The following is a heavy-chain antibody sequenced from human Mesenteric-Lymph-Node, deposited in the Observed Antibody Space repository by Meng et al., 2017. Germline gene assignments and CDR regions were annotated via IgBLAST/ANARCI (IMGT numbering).Heavy chain of an antibody. CDR2: TSSSGSSI. D-gene: IGHD1-26*01. CDR3: VRVMGDNTLGDY. J-gene: IGHJ4*02. CDR1: GFTFSSYE. V-gene: IGHV3-48*03. Sequence: GESLKISCAASGFTFSSYEMIWVRQAPGKGLEWVSYTSSSGSSIHYKDSVKGRFTISRDNAKNSLYLQMNSLRAEDTAVYYCVRVMGDNTLGDYWGQGTLVTVSS.